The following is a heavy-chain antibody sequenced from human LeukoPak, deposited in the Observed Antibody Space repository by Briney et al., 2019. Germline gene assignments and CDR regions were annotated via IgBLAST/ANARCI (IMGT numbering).Heavy chain of an antibody. CDR1: GXSIDSYY. J-gene: IGHJ2*01. Sequence: PSETLSLTCTVSGXSIDSYYWSWIRQPAGKGLEWIGRIYTSGSTNYNPSLKSRVSMSVDTSENQFSLKLRSVTAADTAVYYCARVETMIRSRYFDLWGRGTLVTVSS. CDR2: IYTSGST. CDR3: ARVETMIRSRYFDL. V-gene: IGHV4-4*07. D-gene: IGHD3-10*01.